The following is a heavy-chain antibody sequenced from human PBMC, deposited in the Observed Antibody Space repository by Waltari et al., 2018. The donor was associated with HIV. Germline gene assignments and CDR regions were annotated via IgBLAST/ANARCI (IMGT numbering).Heavy chain of an antibody. Sequence: QVQLVESGGGVVQPGRPLRLSCAASGFTLGTYGMHWVRPAPGKGLEWVAFIAYDGDNKYYADSVKGRCTLSRDNSKNTVYLQINSLRAEDSAVYYCAKDKGGVTYIFDYWGQGTLVTVSS. D-gene: IGHD1-1*01. V-gene: IGHV3-30*18. CDR3: AKDKGGVTYIFDY. CDR2: IAYDGDNK. J-gene: IGHJ4*02. CDR1: GFTLGTYG.